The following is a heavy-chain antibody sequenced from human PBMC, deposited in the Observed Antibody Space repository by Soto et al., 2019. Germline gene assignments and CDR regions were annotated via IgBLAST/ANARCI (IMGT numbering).Heavy chain of an antibody. CDR1: GYTFTSYA. Sequence: ASVKVSCKASGYTFTSYAMHWVRQAPGQMLEWMGWINAGNGNTKYSQKFQGRVTITRDTSASTAYMELSSLRSEDTAVYYCARVLVGATPVDYWGQGTLVTVSS. D-gene: IGHD1-26*01. J-gene: IGHJ4*02. CDR2: INAGNGNT. V-gene: IGHV1-3*01. CDR3: ARVLVGATPVDY.